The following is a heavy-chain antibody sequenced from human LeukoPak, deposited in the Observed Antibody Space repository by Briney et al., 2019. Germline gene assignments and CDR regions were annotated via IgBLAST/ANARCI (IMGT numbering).Heavy chain of an antibody. CDR1: DGSIKTNYW. Sequence: PSETLSLTCTVSDGSIKTNYWWTWVRQPPGKGLEWIGETWHSGSSTNYNPSLKSRVTISVDTSKNQFSLKLSTVTAADTAVYYCARAPAVAGTDWFDPWGQGTLVTVSS. J-gene: IGHJ5*02. D-gene: IGHD6-19*01. CDR3: ARAPAVAGTDWFDP. V-gene: IGHV4-4*02. CDR2: TWHSGSST.